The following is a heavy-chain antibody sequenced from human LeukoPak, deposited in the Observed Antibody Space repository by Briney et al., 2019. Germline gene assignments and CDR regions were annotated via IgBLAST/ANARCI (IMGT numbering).Heavy chain of an antibody. CDR1: GYTFTGYY. CDR2: INPNSGDT. D-gene: IGHD2-2*01. CDR3: ARDYCSSTSCLFGY. Sequence: ASVKVSCKASGYTFTGYYMHWVRQAPGQGLEWMGRINPNSGDTNYAQKFQGRVTMTRDTSISTAYMELSRLRSDDTAVYYCARDYCSSTSCLFGYWGQGTLVTVSS. V-gene: IGHV1-2*06. J-gene: IGHJ4*02.